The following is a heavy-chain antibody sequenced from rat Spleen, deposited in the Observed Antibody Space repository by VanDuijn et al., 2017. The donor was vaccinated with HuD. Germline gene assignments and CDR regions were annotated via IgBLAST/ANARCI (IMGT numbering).Heavy chain of an antibody. J-gene: IGHJ2*01. CDR1: GFTFNNYW. D-gene: IGHD1-4*01. CDR3: TRLPGYKEYFDY. V-gene: IGHV5-25*01. Sequence: EVQLVESGGGLVQPGRSMKLSCAASGFTFNNYWMTWVRQAPTKGLEWVASISPSGGSTYYRDSVKGRFIVSRDNAKTTLYLQMDSLRSEDTATYYCTRLPGYKEYFDYWGQGVMVTVSS. CDR2: ISPSGGST.